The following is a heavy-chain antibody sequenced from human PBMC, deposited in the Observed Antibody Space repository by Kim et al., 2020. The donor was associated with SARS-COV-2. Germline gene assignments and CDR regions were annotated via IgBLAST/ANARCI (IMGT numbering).Heavy chain of an antibody. CDR3: TTVRFLYTSSWSD. V-gene: IGHV3-15*01. D-gene: IGHD6-13*01. Sequence: YATHVSGRFTISRDDSKNTLYLQMNSLKTEDTAVYYCTTVRFLYTSSWSDWGQGTLVTVSS. J-gene: IGHJ4*02.